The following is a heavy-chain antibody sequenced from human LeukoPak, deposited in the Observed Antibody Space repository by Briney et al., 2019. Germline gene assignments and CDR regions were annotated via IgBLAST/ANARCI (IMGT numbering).Heavy chain of an antibody. CDR2: MNPNSGNT. D-gene: IGHD6-13*01. CDR1: GYTFTSYD. J-gene: IGHJ4*02. CDR3: AKRLPGLHSSSWYYFDY. Sequence: ASVKVSCKASGYTFTSYDINWVRQATGQGLEWMGWMNPNSGNTGYAQKFQGRVTITRNTSISTAYMELSSLRSEDTAVYYCAKRLPGLHSSSWYYFDYWGQGTLVTVSS. V-gene: IGHV1-8*03.